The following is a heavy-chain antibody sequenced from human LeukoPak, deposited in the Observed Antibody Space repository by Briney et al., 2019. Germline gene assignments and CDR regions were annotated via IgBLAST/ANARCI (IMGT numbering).Heavy chain of an antibody. D-gene: IGHD6-19*01. CDR3: AKVRGTYSSGYFFDY. CDR1: GFTFDNYA. V-gene: IGHV3-9*01. J-gene: IGHJ4*02. CDR2: ISWNSGYI. Sequence: GGSLRLSCAASGFTFDNYAVHWVRQAPGKGLEWLSIISWNSGYIGYADSVKGRFTISRDNAKKSLDLQMNSLRAEDTAFYYCAKVRGTYSSGYFFDYWGQGTLVTVSS.